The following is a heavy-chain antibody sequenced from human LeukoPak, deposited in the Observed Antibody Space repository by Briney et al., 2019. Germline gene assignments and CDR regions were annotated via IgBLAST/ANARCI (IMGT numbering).Heavy chain of an antibody. CDR2: ISSSSSYI. Sequence: PGGSLRLSYAASGFTFSSYSMNWVRQAPGKGLEWVSSISSSSSYIYYADSVKGRFTISRDNAKNSLYLQMNSLRAEDTAVCYCAIGANPDFDYWGQGTLVTVSS. CDR1: GFTFSSYS. CDR3: AIGANPDFDY. D-gene: IGHD3-16*01. V-gene: IGHV3-21*01. J-gene: IGHJ4*02.